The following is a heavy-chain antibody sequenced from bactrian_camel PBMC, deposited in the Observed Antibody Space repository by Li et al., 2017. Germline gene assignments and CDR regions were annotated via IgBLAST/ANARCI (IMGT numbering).Heavy chain of an antibody. CDR1: RYTYKRNC. CDR3: AEGRGSRGEHCYSLNY. Sequence: HVQLVESGGGSVQAGGSLRLACAAGRYTYKRNCMGWFRQRPGKDREGVAVLWIGGATTTYADSVKGRFTISRDNAKNTLSLQMNSLKPEDTATYYCAEGRGSRGEHCYSLNYWGQGTQVTVS. D-gene: IGHD6*01. CDR2: LWIGGATT. V-gene: IGHV3S1*01. J-gene: IGHJ4*01.